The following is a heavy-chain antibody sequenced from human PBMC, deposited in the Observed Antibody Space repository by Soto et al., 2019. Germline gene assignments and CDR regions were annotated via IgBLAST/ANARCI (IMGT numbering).Heavy chain of an antibody. CDR3: AREVVVVAATPGWFDP. V-gene: IGHV1-18*01. Sequence: ASVKVSCKASGYTFSNYGISWVRQAPGQGLEWMGLISAYNGNTHYAQKFQGRVTMSRDTSTSSVYMELSSLRSEDTAVYYCAREVVVVAATPGWFDPWGQGTLVTV. J-gene: IGHJ5*02. D-gene: IGHD2-15*01. CDR2: ISAYNGNT. CDR1: GYTFSNYG.